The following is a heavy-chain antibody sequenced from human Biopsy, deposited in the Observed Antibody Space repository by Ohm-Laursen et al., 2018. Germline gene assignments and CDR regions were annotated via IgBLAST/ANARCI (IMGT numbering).Heavy chain of an antibody. D-gene: IGHD3/OR15-3a*01. V-gene: IGHV1-2*02. CDR1: VDSFAGYD. CDR2: IYPNNGAT. J-gene: IGHJ4*02. CDR3: ARDLVDWTVPS. Sequence: ASVKVSCKASVDSFAGYDIHWVRQAPGQGLEWMGSIYPNNGATKNAQKFQGRVTMTRDTSINTAFMELKSLRSDDTAVYYCARDLVDWTVPSWGQGTLVSVSS.